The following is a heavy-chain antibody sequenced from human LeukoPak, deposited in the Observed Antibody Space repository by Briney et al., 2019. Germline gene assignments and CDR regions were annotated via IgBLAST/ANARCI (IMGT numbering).Heavy chain of an antibody. V-gene: IGHV1-2*02. CDR2: INPNSGGT. J-gene: IGHJ3*02. CDR3: ARTYSSGHSDAFDI. D-gene: IGHD6-19*01. Sequence: ASVKVSCKASGYTFTDYYLHWVRQAPGQGLQWMGWINPNSGGTNYAQKFQGRVTMTRDTSISTAYMELTTLRSDDTAVYYCARTYSSGHSDAFDIWGQGTMVTVSS. CDR1: GYTFTDYY.